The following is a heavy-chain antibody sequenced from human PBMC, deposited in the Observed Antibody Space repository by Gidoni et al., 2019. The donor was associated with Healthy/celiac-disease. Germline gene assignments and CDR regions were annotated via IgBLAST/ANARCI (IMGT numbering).Heavy chain of an antibody. D-gene: IGHD2-15*01. V-gene: IGHV1-69*01. J-gene: IGHJ6*02. Sequence: QVQLVQSGAEVKKPGSSVKVSCKAAGGTFSSYAIRWVRQAPGQGLEWMGGIIPIFGTANYAQKFQGRVTITADESTSTAYMELSSLRSEDTAVYYCARDQITDVGAATYYYYGMDVWGQGTTITVSS. CDR2: IIPIFGTA. CDR3: ARDQITDVGAATYYYYGMDV. CDR1: GGTFSSYA.